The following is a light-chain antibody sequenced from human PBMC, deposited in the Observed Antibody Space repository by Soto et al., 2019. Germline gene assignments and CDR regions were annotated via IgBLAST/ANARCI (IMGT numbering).Light chain of an antibody. CDR2: GAS. J-gene: IGKJ1*01. Sequence: EIVLTQSPGTLSLSPGERATLSCRASQSVSSSYLAWYQQKPGQAPRLLIYGASSRATGIPDTFSGSGSGTDFTLTISRLEPEDLAVYYYQQYDSSPRTFGQWTKVEIK. CDR1: QSVSSSY. CDR3: QQYDSSPRT. V-gene: IGKV3-20*01.